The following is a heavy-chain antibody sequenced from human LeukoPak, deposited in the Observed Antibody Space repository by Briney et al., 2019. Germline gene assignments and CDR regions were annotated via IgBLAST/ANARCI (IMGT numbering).Heavy chain of an antibody. CDR2: ISSSGSTI. CDR1: GFTFSSYE. D-gene: IGHD3-10*02. V-gene: IGHV3-48*03. Sequence: GGSLRLSCAASGFTFSSYEMNWVRQAPGKGLEWVSYISSSGSTIYYADSVKGRFTISRDNAKNSLYLQMNSLRAADPAVYYCAELGITMIGGVWGKGTTVTISS. J-gene: IGHJ6*04. CDR3: AELGITMIGGV.